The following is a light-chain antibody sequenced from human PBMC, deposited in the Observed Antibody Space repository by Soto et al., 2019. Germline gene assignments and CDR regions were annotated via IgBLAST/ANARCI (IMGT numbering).Light chain of an antibody. V-gene: IGKV3-20*01. CDR3: QQYGSSPPVT. CDR1: QSFSSSY. J-gene: IGKJ5*01. Sequence: EIVLTQSPGTLSLSPVERATLSCRASQSFSSSYLAWYQQKPGQAPRLLIYGASGRATGIPDRFSGSGSGTDFTLTISRLEPEDFSVYYCQQYGSSPPVTFGQGTRLEIK. CDR2: GAS.